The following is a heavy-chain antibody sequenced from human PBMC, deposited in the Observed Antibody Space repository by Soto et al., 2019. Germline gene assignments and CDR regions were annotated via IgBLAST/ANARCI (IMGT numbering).Heavy chain of an antibody. CDR2: IYYTGNT. D-gene: IGHD1-1*01. Sequence: QVQLQESGPGLVKPSQTLSLTCTVSGGSISSGGTGSYWTWIRQLPGKGLEWIGYIYYTGNTHYNPSLNSRPTISIDTSENQFSLKLTSVTAADSAVYFCASGHDAYKVRYWGQGTLVTVSS. V-gene: IGHV4-31*03. CDR1: GGSISSGGTGSY. J-gene: IGHJ4*02. CDR3: ASGHDAYKVRY.